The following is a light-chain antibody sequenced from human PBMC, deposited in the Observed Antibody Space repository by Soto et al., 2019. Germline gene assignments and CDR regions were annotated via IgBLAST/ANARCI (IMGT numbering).Light chain of an antibody. CDR1: SSNIGSNY. V-gene: IGLV1-47*01. Sequence: QSALTQPPSASGTPGQRVTISCSGSSSNIGSNYVYWYQQLPGTAPKLLIYRNNQRPSGVPDRFSGSKSGTSASLAISGLRSEDEADYYCAAWDDSLSGRVFXTGTKVTVL. J-gene: IGLJ1*01. CDR2: RNN. CDR3: AAWDDSLSGRV.